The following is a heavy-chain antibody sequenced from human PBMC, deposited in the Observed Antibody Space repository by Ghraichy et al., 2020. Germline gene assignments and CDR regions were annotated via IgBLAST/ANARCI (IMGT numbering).Heavy chain of an antibody. J-gene: IGHJ4*02. CDR3: AKDLGLNDVLTGFPFDS. Sequence: ASVKVSCKASGFPFTRHYMHWVRQAPGQGPEWMGIINPRGGDTRYAQKFQGRFTLTRDTSTKTLSLELSSLRSEDTAIYYCAKDLGLNDVLTGFPFDSWGQGTLVTVSS. D-gene: IGHD3-9*01. CDR2: INPRGGDT. V-gene: IGHV1-46*01. CDR1: GFPFTRHY.